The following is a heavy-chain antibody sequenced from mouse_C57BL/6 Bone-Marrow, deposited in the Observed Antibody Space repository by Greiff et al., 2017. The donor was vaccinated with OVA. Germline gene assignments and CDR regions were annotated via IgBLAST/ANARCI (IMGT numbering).Heavy chain of an antibody. CDR3: ARGGVPHY. CDR2: IYPGDGDT. CDR1: GYAFSSSW. Sequence: QVQLQQSGPELVKPGASVKISCKASGYAFSSSWMNWVKQRPGKGLEWIGRIYPGDGDTNYNGKFKGKATLTADKSSSTAYMQLSSLTSDDAAVYFCARGGVPHYWGQGTTLTVSS. D-gene: IGHD2-14*01. V-gene: IGHV1-82*01. J-gene: IGHJ2*01.